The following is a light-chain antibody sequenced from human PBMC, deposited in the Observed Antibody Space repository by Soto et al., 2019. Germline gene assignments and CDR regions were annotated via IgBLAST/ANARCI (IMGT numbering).Light chain of an antibody. V-gene: IGKV1-5*01. Sequence: DIQMTQSPSTLSASVGDRVTITCRASQSISSWLAWYQQKPGKAPKLLIYDASSLESGVPSRFSGSGSGTEFTLTISSLQPGDFATYYCQQYNSYSFGQGTKVDIK. CDR2: DAS. J-gene: IGKJ1*01. CDR1: QSISSW. CDR3: QQYNSYS.